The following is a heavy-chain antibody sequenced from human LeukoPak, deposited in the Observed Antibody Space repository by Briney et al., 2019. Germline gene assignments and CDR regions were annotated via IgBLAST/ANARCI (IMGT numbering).Heavy chain of an antibody. D-gene: IGHD2-15*01. CDR3: ARGHETYSSFDY. CDR2: INPSSGDT. V-gene: IGHV1-2*02. J-gene: IGHJ4*02. Sequence: GASVKVSCKASGYSFTGYYMHWVRQAPGQGLEWMGWINPSSGDTNYAQKFQGRVTMTSDTSISAAYMELSGLRSDDTAVYYCARGHETYSSFDYWGQGTLVTVSS. CDR1: GYSFTGYY.